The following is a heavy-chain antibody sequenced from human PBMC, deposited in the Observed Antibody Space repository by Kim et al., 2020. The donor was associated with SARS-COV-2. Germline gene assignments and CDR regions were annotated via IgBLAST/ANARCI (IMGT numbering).Heavy chain of an antibody. V-gene: IGHV1-2*02. Sequence: ASVKVSCKASGYTFTGYYMHWVRQAPGQGLEWMGWINPNSGGTNYAQKFQGRVTMTRDTSISTAYMELSRLRSDDTAVYYCAREQSGGPVVYGMDVWGQGTTVTVSS. CDR1: GYTFTGYY. CDR2: INPNSGGT. D-gene: IGHD2-15*01. CDR3: AREQSGGPVVYGMDV. J-gene: IGHJ6*02.